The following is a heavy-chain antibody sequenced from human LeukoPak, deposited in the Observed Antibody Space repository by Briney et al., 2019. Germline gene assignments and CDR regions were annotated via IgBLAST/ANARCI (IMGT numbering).Heavy chain of an antibody. CDR3: ARGLGGRDDY. D-gene: IGHD1-26*01. CDR1: GKFFGAYY. Sequence: PSETLALTCAVYGKFFGAYYWSWIRQPPGKGLEWMGEINHSGSTNYNPTLKSRVTLAVDTSKNPFSLNLTSVTAADTAVYYCARGLGGRDDYWGQGTLVTVSS. CDR2: INHSGST. V-gene: IGHV4-34*01. J-gene: IGHJ4*02.